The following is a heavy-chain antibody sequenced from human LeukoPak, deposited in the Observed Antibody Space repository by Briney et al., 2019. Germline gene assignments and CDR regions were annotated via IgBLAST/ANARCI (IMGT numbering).Heavy chain of an antibody. CDR3: ARAIYEYDFWSGYYSEFDY. CDR1: GGSISSYY. D-gene: IGHD3-3*01. J-gene: IGHJ4*02. V-gene: IGHV4-4*07. Sequence: PSETLSLTCTVSGGSISSYYWSWIRQPAGKGLEWIGRTYTSGSTNYNPSLKSRVTMSVDTSKNQFSLKLSSVTAADTAVYYCARAIYEYDFWSGYYSEFDYWGQGTLVTVSS. CDR2: TYTSGST.